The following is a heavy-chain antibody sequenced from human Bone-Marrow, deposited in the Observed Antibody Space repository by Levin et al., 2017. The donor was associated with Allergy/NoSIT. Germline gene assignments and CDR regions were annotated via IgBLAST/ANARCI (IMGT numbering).Heavy chain of an antibody. CDR3: VKGSENDVPPR. CDR2: ISHDGSKK. CDR1: GFTFSRFG. V-gene: IGHV3-30*18. D-gene: IGHD1-1*01. J-gene: IGHJ4*02. Sequence: SCAASGFTFSRFGMHWVRQAPGRGLEWVALISHDGSKKYYADSVRGRFTISRDSSKSTMSVQMNSLRPEDTAVYYCVKGSENDVPPRWGQGTRVTVSS.